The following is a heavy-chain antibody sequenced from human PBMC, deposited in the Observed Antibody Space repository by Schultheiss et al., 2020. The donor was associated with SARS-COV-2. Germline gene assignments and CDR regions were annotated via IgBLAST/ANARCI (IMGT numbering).Heavy chain of an antibody. CDR1: GFTFSSYG. J-gene: IGHJ5*02. Sequence: GGSLRLSCAASGFTFSSYGMHWVRQAPGKGLEWVAVIRYDGSNKYYADSVKGRFTISRDNSKNTLYLQMNSLRAEDTAVYYCAKVPDYSNYPRFDPWGQGTLVTVSS. CDR2: IRYDGSNK. D-gene: IGHD4-11*01. CDR3: AKVPDYSNYPRFDP. V-gene: IGHV3-30*02.